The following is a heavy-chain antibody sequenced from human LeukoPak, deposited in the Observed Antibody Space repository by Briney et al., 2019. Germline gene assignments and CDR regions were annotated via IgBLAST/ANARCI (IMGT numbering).Heavy chain of an antibody. CDR3: TQSNY. CDR1: GFTFSGSP. Sequence: GRSLRLSCAASGFTFSGSPILWVRQASGKGLEWVGRIRSKADNYATAYAASVQGRCTISRDDSKSTAYLQLNSLKTEDTAVYYCTQSNYWGQGALVTVSS. J-gene: IGHJ4*02. V-gene: IGHV3-73*01. CDR2: IRSKADNYAT.